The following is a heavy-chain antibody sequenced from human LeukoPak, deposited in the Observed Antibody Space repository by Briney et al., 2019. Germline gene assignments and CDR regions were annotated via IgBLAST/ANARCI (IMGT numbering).Heavy chain of an antibody. D-gene: IGHD2-2*01. CDR2: ISGSGGST. CDR1: GFTFSSYA. CDR3: TRTITPYQPIYYYYYMDV. Sequence: GGSLRLSCAASGFTFSSYAMGWVRQAPGKGLEWVSAISGSGGSTYYADAVKGRFTISRDNSKNTAYPQMNTLKTEDTAVYYCTRTITPYQPIYYYYYMDVWGKGTTVTASS. V-gene: IGHV3-23*01. J-gene: IGHJ6*03.